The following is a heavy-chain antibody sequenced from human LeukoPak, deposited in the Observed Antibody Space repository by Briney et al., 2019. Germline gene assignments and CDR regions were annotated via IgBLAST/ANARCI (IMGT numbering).Heavy chain of an antibody. CDR1: GFTFGPYA. Sequence: GGSLRLSCAASGFTFGPYAMNWVRQTPGKGLEWVSSIDSSSSIIYYAESVKGRFIISRDNAKNTLYLQMNSLRAEDTAVYYCARDWNYYDSSGNDYWGQGTLVTVSS. CDR3: ARDWNYYDSSGNDY. D-gene: IGHD3-22*01. V-gene: IGHV3-48*04. J-gene: IGHJ4*02. CDR2: IDSSSSII.